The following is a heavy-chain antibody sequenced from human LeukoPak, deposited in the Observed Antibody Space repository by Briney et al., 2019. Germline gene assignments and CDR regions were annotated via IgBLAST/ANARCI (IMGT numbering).Heavy chain of an antibody. CDR2: ISSSGSTI. CDR3: ARAALYSSGANNWFDP. J-gene: IGHJ5*02. CDR1: GFTFSDYY. D-gene: IGHD6-19*01. V-gene: IGHV3-11*01. Sequence: GGSLRLSCAASGFTFSDYYMSWIRQAPGKGLEWVSYISSSGSTIYYADSVKGRFTISRDNAKNSLYLQMNSLRAEDTAVYYCARAALYSSGANNWFDPWGQGTLVTVSS.